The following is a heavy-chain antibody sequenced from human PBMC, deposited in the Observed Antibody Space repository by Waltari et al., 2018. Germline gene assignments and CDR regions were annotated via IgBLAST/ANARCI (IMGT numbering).Heavy chain of an antibody. D-gene: IGHD3-10*01. J-gene: IGHJ3*02. CDR2: ISSSGSTI. V-gene: IGHV3-48*03. CDR1: GFTFSSYE. Sequence: EVQLVESGGGLVQPGGSLRLSCAASGFTFSSYEMNWVRQAPGKGLDGVSYISSSGSTIYYADSVKGRFTISRDNAKNSLYLQMNSLRAEDTAVYYCARGFYAAMVRGVIIVSGAFDIWGQGTMVTVSS. CDR3: ARGFYAAMVRGVIIVSGAFDI.